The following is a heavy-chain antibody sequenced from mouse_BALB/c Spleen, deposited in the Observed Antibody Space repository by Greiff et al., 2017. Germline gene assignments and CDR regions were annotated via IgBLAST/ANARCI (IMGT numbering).Heavy chain of an antibody. CDR2: ISYSGST. Sequence: EVQLQQSGPGLVKPSQSLSLTCTVTGYSITSDYAWNWIRQFPGNKLEWMGYISYSGSTSYNPSLKSRISITRDTSKNQFFLQLNSVTTEDTATYYCALYYGYGAYWGQGTLVTVSA. V-gene: IGHV3-2*02. CDR3: ALYYGYGAY. CDR1: GYSITSDYA. D-gene: IGHD1-2*01. J-gene: IGHJ3*01.